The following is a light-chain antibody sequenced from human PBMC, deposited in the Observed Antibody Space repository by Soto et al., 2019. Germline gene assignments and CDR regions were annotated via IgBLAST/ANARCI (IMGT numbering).Light chain of an antibody. CDR2: EVN. J-gene: IGLJ3*02. CDR1: SSDVGLYNL. V-gene: IGLV2-23*02. Sequence: QSALTQAASVSGFPGQSITISCTGTSSDVGLYNLVSWYQQLPGKAPKLIIYEVNERPSGISDRFSGSKSGNTASLTISGLQDEDEADYYCCSYVVSSILMFGGGTKLTVL. CDR3: CSYVVSSILM.